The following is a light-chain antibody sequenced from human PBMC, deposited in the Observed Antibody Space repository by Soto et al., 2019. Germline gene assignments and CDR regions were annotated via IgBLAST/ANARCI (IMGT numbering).Light chain of an antibody. J-gene: IGLJ1*01. V-gene: IGLV2-14*01. CDR2: EVT. Sequence: QSALTQPASVSGSPGQSITISCTGTSSDVGGYHHVSWYQHHPGKAPKRIIYEVTKRPSGVSNRFSGSKSGDTASLTISGLQAEDEADYYCSSHTASTTRIFGTGTKVTVL. CDR3: SSHTASTTRI. CDR1: SSDVGGYHH.